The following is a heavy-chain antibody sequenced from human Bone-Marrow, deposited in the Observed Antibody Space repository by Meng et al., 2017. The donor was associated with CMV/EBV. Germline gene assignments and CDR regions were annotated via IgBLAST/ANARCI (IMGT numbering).Heavy chain of an antibody. V-gene: IGHV3-11*04. D-gene: IGHD3-22*01. J-gene: IGHJ6*02. CDR3: ARDWGIVAVTGMDV. CDR2: ISNSGSTI. CDR1: GFIFSDYY. Sequence: GGSLRLSCAASGFIFSDYYMNWVRQAPGKGLEWVSYISNSGSTIYYADSVKGRFTISRDNAKNSLYLQMNSLRAEDTAVYYCARDWGIVAVTGMDVWGQGATVTVSS.